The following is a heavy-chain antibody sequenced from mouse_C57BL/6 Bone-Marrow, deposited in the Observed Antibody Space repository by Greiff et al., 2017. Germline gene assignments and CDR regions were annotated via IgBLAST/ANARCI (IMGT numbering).Heavy chain of an antibody. Sequence: LQESGAELVRPGASVKLSCKASGYTFTDYYINWVKQRPGQGLEWIARIYPGSGNTYYNEKFKGKATLTAEKSSSTAYMQLSSLTSEDSAVYFCARYSYYWGQGTSVTVSS. J-gene: IGHJ4*01. CDR1: GYTFTDYY. V-gene: IGHV1-76*01. CDR3: ARYSYY. CDR2: IYPGSGNT.